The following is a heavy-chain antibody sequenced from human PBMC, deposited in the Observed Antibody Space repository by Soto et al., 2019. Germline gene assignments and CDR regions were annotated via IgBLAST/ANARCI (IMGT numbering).Heavy chain of an antibody. J-gene: IGHJ4*02. D-gene: IGHD1-1*01. CDR2: IYYSGST. Sequence: SETLSLTCTVSGGSISSYYWSWIRQPPGKGLEWIGYIYYSGSTNYNPSLKSRVTISVDTSKNQFSLRLSSVTAADTAVYYCARRYGYSFDYWGQGTLVTVSS. CDR3: ARRYGYSFDY. CDR1: GGSISSYY. V-gene: IGHV4-59*08.